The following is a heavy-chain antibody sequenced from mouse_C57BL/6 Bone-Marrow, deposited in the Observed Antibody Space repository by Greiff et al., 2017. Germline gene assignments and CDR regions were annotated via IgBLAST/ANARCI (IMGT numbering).Heavy chain of an antibody. CDR2: INPYNGGT. D-gene: IGHD2-2*01. J-gene: IGHJ3*01. CDR1: GYTFTDYY. CDR3: ARYGNDLAWFAY. V-gene: IGHV1-19*01. Sequence: EVQLQQSGPVLVKPGASVKMSCKASGYTFTDYYMHWVKQSPGKSLEWIGVINPYNGGTSYNQKFKGKATLTVDKSSSTAYMELNSLTSEDSAVYYCARYGNDLAWFAYWGQGTLVTVSA.